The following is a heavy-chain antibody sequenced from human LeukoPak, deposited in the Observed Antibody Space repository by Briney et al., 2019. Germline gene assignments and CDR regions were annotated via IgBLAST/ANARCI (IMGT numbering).Heavy chain of an antibody. Sequence: GGSMRLSCATSGFTFSSYAMSWVRQAPGKGLEWVSVIYSGGSTYYADSVKGRFTISRDNSKNTLYLQMNSLRAEDTAVYYCARDRVHYYYGMDVWGQGTTVTVSS. CDR2: IYSGGST. J-gene: IGHJ6*02. CDR1: GFTFSSYA. D-gene: IGHD3-10*01. V-gene: IGHV3-53*01. CDR3: ARDRVHYYYGMDV.